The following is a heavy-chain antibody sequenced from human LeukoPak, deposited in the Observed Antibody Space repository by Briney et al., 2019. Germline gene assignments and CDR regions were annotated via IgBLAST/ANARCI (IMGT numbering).Heavy chain of an antibody. CDR2: IRHDGSNK. CDR1: GFTFSSYG. V-gene: IGHV3-30*02. D-gene: IGHD3-3*01. CDR3: AKDKAVLRFLEWLSTPDY. Sequence: GGFLRLSCAASGFTFSSYGMHWVRQAPGKGLEWVAFIRHDGSNKYYADSVKGRFTISRDNSKNTLYLQMNSLRAEDTAVYYCAKDKAVLRFLEWLSTPDYWGQGTLVTVSS. J-gene: IGHJ4*02.